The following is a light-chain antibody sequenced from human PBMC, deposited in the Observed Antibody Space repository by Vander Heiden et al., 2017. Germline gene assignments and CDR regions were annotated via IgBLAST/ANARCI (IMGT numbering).Light chain of an antibody. CDR1: SSNIGAGYD. J-gene: IGLJ2*01. CDR3: QSYDSSLSGSGV. Sequence: QSVLPPPPSVSGAPGQRVTISCTGSSSNIGAGYDVHWYQQLPGTAPNLLIYGNSNRPSGVPDRFSGSKSGTSASLAITGLQAEDEADDYCQSYDSSLSGSGVFGGGTKLTVL. CDR2: GNS. V-gene: IGLV1-40*01.